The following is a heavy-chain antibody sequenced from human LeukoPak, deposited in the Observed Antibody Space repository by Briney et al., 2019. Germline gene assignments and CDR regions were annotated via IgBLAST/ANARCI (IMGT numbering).Heavy chain of an antibody. Sequence: GASVKVSCKASGYTFTGYYMHWVRQAPGQGLEWMGWINPNSGGTNYAQKFQGRVTMTRDTSISTAYMELSRLRSDDTAVYYCARDGGSGWYEINWFDPWGQGTLVTVSS. CDR1: GYTFTGYY. D-gene: IGHD6-19*01. V-gene: IGHV1-2*02. J-gene: IGHJ5*02. CDR2: INPNSGGT. CDR3: ARDGGSGWYEINWFDP.